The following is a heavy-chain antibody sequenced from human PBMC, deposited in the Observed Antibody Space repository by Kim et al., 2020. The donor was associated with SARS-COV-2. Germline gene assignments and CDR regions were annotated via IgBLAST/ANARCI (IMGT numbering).Heavy chain of an antibody. J-gene: IGHJ5*02. CDR1: GGTFSSYV. V-gene: IGHV1-69*04. Sequence: SVKVSCKASGGTFSSYVISWVRQAPGQGLEWMGRVIPILGIANYAQNFQGRVTITADKSTSTAYMELSSLRSEDTAVYYCSRASPYGSGSYYKNWFDPWGQGTLVTVSS. CDR2: VIPILGIA. D-gene: IGHD3-10*01. CDR3: SRASPYGSGSYYKNWFDP.